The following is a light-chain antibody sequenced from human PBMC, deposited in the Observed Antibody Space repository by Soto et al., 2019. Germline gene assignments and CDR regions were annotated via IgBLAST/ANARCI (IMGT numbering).Light chain of an antibody. V-gene: IGLV2-14*01. J-gene: IGLJ3*02. CDR2: DVT. CDR1: SSDVGGYKY. CDR3: RSYTSNTTWV. Sequence: QSALTQPASVSGSPGQSITISCTGTSSDVGGYKYVSWYQQHPGKAPKLLIYDVTNRPSGVSNRFSGSKSGNTASLTISGLQAEDEADYYCRSYTSNTTWVFGGGTKVTVL.